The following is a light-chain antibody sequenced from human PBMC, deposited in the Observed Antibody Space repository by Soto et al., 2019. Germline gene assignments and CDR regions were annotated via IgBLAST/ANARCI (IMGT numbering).Light chain of an antibody. V-gene: IGLV1-40*01. CDR2: GNG. J-gene: IGLJ1*01. CDR3: QSYDSSLSGSEV. Sequence: QSVLTQPPSVSGAPGQRVTISVTGSSSNIGAGHDVHWYQQLPGTAPKLLIYGNGNRPSGVPDRFSGSKSGTSASLAITGLQAEDEADYYCQSYDSSLSGSEVFGTGTKVTVL. CDR1: SSNIGAGHD.